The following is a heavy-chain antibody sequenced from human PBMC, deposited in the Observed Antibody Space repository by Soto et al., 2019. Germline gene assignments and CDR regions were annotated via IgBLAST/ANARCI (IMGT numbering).Heavy chain of an antibody. Sequence: VQLVESGGGLVKPGGSLRLSCVASEFTFSTFSMNWIRQAPGKGLEWVASISRSSDSIYYADSVKGRFTIARDNAKQSLYLQRDNLRAEDTAVFYCAIRFTGAFDVWGLGTMVTVSS. J-gene: IGHJ3*01. D-gene: IGHD1-1*01. CDR1: EFTFSTFS. CDR3: AIRFTGAFDV. CDR2: ISRSSDSI. V-gene: IGHV3-21*01.